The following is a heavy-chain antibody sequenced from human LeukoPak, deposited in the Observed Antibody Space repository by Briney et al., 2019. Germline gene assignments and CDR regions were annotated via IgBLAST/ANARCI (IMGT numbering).Heavy chain of an antibody. Sequence: GGSVSLSRAASGFTLSSNYMSWVRQAPGKGLEWVSVIYSGGSTYYADSVKGRFTISRDNSKNALYLQMNSLRGEDTAVYYCASEVVGAVNYWGQGTLGTVSS. J-gene: IGHJ4*02. CDR3: ASEVVGAVNY. V-gene: IGHV3-66*01. CDR1: GFTLSSNY. D-gene: IGHD1-26*01. CDR2: IYSGGST.